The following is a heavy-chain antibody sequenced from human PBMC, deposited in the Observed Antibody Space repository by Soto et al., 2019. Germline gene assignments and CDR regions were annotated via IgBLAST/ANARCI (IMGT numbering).Heavy chain of an antibody. V-gene: IGHV3-23*01. D-gene: IGHD6-13*01. J-gene: IGHJ4*02. CDR2: ISGSGGST. CDR1: GFTFASYK. Sequence: GGSLRLSCGASGFTFASYKMAWVRQAPGKGLEWVSAISGSGGSTYYADSVKGRFTISRDNSKNTLYLQMNSLRAEDTAVYYCAKDPSAAGRIYYFDYWGQGTLVTVSS. CDR3: AKDPSAAGRIYYFDY.